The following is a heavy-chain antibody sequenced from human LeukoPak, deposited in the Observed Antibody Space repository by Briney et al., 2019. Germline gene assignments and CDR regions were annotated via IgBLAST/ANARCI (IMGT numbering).Heavy chain of an antibody. D-gene: IGHD2-21*01. V-gene: IGHV3-73*01. CDR3: TRLGDNS. CDR1: GFSLSGSD. J-gene: IGHJ4*02. Sequence: GGSLRLSCAASGFSLSGSDIHWVRQPSGKGLEWVGRIRNKAINYATAYAASVKDRFTISRDDSKNTAYLQMNSLKTEDTAVYYCTRLGDNSWGQGTLVTVSS. CDR2: IRNKAINYAT.